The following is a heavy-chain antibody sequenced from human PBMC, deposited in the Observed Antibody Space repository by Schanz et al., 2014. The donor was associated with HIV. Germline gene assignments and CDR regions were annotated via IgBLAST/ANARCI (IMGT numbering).Heavy chain of an antibody. CDR3: ARDKSNLGMDS. J-gene: IGHJ5*01. CDR2: IKQDESEK. Sequence: EVRLVESGGGLVQSGGSLRLSCAASGFSFSNFWVTWVRQAPGKRLEWVANIKQDESEKYYADSVKGRFTISRDNAKNSLYLQMNSLRADDTAVYYCARDKSNLGMDSWGQGTLVTVSS. CDR1: GFSFSNFW. V-gene: IGHV3-7*03.